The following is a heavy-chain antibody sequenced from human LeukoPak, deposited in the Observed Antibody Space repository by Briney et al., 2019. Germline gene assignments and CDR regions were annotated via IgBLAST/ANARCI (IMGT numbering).Heavy chain of an antibody. V-gene: IGHV4-59*01. CDR2: IYYSGST. J-gene: IGHJ4*02. Sequence: SETLSLTCTVSGGSISSYYWSWIRQPPGKGLEWIGYIYYSGSTNYNPSLKSRVTISVDTSKNQFSLKLSSVTAADTAVYYCASSDDSLTGYRGWGQGTLVTVSS. CDR1: GGSISSYY. CDR3: ASSDDSLTGYRG. D-gene: IGHD3-9*01.